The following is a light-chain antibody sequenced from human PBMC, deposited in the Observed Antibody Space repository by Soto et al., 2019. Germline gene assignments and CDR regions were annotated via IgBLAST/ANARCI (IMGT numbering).Light chain of an antibody. V-gene: IGKV4-1*01. J-gene: IGKJ1*01. CDR2: WAS. CDR1: QSLLYSSNNENY. CDR3: QQYYSIPPT. Sequence: ILMTQSPDSLAVSLGERATINCKSSQSLLYSSNNENYLAWYQQKAGQPPKLLIFWASTRQFGVPDRFSGSGSGTDFALTISSLQAEDVAVYYCQQYYSIPPTFGQGTKVDIK.